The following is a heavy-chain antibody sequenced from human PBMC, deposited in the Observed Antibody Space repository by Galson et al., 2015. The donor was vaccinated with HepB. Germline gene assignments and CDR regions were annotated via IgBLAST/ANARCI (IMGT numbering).Heavy chain of an antibody. Sequence: CKASGYTFTRNDISWVRQAPGQGLEWMGWISTNSGNTYYAQKFQDRLIMTTERSTSTAYMELRSLTSDDTAFYYCARDVRYAFEMWGQGTMVTVS. J-gene: IGHJ3*02. CDR2: ISTNSGNT. D-gene: IGHD3-10*02. CDR1: GYTFTRND. CDR3: ARDVRYAFEM. V-gene: IGHV1-18*01.